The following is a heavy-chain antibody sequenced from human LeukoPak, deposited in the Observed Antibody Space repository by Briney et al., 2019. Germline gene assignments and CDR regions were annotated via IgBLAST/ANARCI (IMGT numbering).Heavy chain of an antibody. J-gene: IGHJ3*02. CDR1: GGSISSSVYY. V-gene: IGHV4-39*07. Sequence: SETLSLTCTVSGGSISSSVYYWGWIRQPPGKGLEWIGEINHSGSTNYNPSLKSRVTISVDTSKNQSSLKLSSVTAADTAVYYCASASGLNDAFDIWGQGTMVIVSS. CDR3: ASASGLNDAFDI. D-gene: IGHD6-19*01. CDR2: INHSGST.